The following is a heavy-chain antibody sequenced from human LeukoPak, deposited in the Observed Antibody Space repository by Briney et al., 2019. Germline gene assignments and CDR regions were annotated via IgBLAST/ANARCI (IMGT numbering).Heavy chain of an antibody. V-gene: IGHV3-23*01. J-gene: IGHJ4*02. CDR2: VSGRGATT. CDR3: ARVSKSDRYDSSGYFPH. CDR1: GFTFSNYA. Sequence: PGGSLRLSCVASGFTFSNYAMTWVRQAPGKGLEWVSGVSGRGATTYYADSVKGRFTISRDTSKNTLHLQMNSLRAEDTAVYYCARVSKSDRYDSSGYFPHWGQGTLVTVSS. D-gene: IGHD3-22*01.